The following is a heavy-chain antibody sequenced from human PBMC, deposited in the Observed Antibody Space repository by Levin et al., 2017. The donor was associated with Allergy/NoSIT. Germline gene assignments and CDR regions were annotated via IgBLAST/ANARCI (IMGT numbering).Heavy chain of an antibody. Sequence: GESLKISCAASGFTFSSYAMHWVRQAPGKGLEWVAVISYDGSNKYYADSVKGRSTISRDNSKNTLYLQMNSLRAEDTAVYYCARDLEDSFYFDYWGQGTLVTVSS. J-gene: IGHJ4*02. V-gene: IGHV3-30-3*01. CDR1: GFTFSSYA. D-gene: IGHD2-15*01. CDR3: ARDLEDSFYFDY. CDR2: ISYDGSNK.